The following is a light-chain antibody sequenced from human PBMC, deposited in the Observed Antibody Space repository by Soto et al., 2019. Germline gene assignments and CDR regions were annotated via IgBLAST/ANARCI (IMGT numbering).Light chain of an antibody. V-gene: IGKV3-15*01. CDR1: QSVSSN. CDR2: GAS. CDR3: QQYNNWPPIT. Sequence: EIVMTQSPATLSVSPGERATLSCRASQSVSSNLAWYQQKPGQAPRLLIYGASTRATGIPARFSGSGSGTEFTLPISRLQSEDFAVYYWQQYNNWPPITFGQGTRLEIK. J-gene: IGKJ5*01.